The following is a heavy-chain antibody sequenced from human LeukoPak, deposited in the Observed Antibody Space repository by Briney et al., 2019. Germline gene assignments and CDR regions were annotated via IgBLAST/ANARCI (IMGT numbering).Heavy chain of an antibody. CDR1: GFTFSSYS. V-gene: IGHV3-21*01. CDR3: ARGRYYGSGTYYGLGDY. Sequence: GGSLRPSCAASGFTFSSYSMNWVRQAPGKGLEWVSSISSGSRYIYYADSVKGRFTISRDDAKNSLYLQMDSLRAEDTALFYCARGRYYGSGTYYGLGDYWGQGTLVTVSS. J-gene: IGHJ4*02. CDR2: ISSGSRYI. D-gene: IGHD3-10*01.